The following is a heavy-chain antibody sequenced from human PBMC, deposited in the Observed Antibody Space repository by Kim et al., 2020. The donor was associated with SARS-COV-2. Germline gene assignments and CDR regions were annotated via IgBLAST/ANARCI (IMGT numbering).Heavy chain of an antibody. Sequence: GGSLRLSCAASGFTFSDSAMHWVRQASGKGLEWVGRIRSKPNSYATAYAAPVKGRFTISRDDSKNTAYLQMNNLKTEDTAVYYCTRVSGKKLAVCDAFDVWGQGTMITVSS. CDR2: IRSKPNSYAT. D-gene: IGHD2-15*01. CDR3: TRVSGKKLAVCDAFDV. J-gene: IGHJ3*01. V-gene: IGHV3-73*01. CDR1: GFTFSDSA.